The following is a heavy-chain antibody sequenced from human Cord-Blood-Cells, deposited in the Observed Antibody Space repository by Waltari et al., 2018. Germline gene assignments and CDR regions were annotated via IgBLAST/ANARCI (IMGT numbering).Heavy chain of an antibody. CDR3: ARDRVWGSGGDAFDI. CDR1: GFTFSSYW. Sequence: EVQLVESGGGLVQPGGSLRLSCAASGFTFSSYWMHWVRPAPGKGLVWVSRIKSDGSSTSYADSVKGRFTISRDNAKNTLYLQMNSLRAEDTAVYYCARDRVWGSGGDAFDIWGQGTMVTVSS. CDR2: IKSDGSST. D-gene: IGHD7-27*01. V-gene: IGHV3-74*01. J-gene: IGHJ3*02.